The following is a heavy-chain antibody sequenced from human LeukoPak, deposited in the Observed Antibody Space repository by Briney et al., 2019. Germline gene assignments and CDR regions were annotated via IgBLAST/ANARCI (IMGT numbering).Heavy chain of an antibody. CDR2: IYYSGST. CDR1: GGSISSGDYY. D-gene: IGHD6-13*01. J-gene: IGHJ1*01. V-gene: IGHV4-30-4*08. CDR3: ARAIRTGYSSSWYLGDEYFQH. Sequence: PSETLSLTCTVSGGSISSGDYYWSWIRQPPGKGLEWIGYIYYSGSTYYNPSLKSRVTISVDTSKNQFSLKLSSVTAADTAVYYCARAIRTGYSSSWYLGDEYFQHWGQGTLVTVSS.